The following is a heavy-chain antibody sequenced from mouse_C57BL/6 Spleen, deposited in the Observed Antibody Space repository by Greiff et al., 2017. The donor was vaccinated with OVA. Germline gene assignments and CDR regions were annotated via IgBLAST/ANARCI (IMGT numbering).Heavy chain of an antibody. CDR1: GYTFTSYW. CDR2: IDPSDSYT. V-gene: IGHV1-59*01. J-gene: IGHJ4*01. CDR3: ARAGYGSSLYARDY. Sequence: VQLQQPGAELVRPGTSVKLSCKASGYTFTSYWMHWVKQRPGQGLEWIGVIDPSDSYTNYNQKFKGKATLTVDTSSSTAYMQLSSLTSEDSAVYYCARAGYGSSLYARDYWGQGTSVTVSS. D-gene: IGHD1-1*01.